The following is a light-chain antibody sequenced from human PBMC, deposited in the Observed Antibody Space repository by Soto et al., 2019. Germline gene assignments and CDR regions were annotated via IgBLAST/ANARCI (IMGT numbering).Light chain of an antibody. Sequence: QSALTQPASVSGSPGQSLTISCTGSSSDVGGYNYVSWYQHHPGKAPKLMIYEVSNRPSGVSNRFSGSKSGNTASLTISGLQADDEADYYCSSYTRSGTRGVSGTGTKVTVL. CDR2: EVS. J-gene: IGLJ1*01. CDR1: SSDVGGYNY. V-gene: IGLV2-14*01. CDR3: SSYTRSGTRGV.